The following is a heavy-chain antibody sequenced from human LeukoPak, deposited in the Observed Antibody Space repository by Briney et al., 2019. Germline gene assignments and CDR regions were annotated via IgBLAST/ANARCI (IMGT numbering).Heavy chain of an antibody. CDR3: ASTLYGSGSYYYYGMDV. D-gene: IGHD3-10*01. V-gene: IGHV4-59*01. CDR2: IYYSGST. CDR1: GGSISSYY. Sequence: PSETLSLTCTVSGGSISSYYWSWIRQPPGKGLEWIGYIYYSGSTNCNPSLKSRVTISVDTSKNQFSLKLSSVTAADTAVYYCASTLYGSGSYYYYGMDVWGQGTTVTVSS. J-gene: IGHJ6*02.